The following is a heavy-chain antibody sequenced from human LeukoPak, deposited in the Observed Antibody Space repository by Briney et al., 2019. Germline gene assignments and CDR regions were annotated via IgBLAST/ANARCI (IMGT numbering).Heavy chain of an antibody. CDR2: TRSKTDGGTT. CDR1: GFSFSSAW. Sequence: GGSLRLSCAASGFSFSSAWMNWVRQAPGKGLEWVGLTRSKTDGGTTDYAATMRGRFTISRDDIQKKMYLQMNSLKTDDTAVYYCRLVVTPQGLDSWGQGTLFTVSS. D-gene: IGHD3-22*01. CDR3: RLVVTPQGLDS. V-gene: IGHV3-15*01. J-gene: IGHJ4*02.